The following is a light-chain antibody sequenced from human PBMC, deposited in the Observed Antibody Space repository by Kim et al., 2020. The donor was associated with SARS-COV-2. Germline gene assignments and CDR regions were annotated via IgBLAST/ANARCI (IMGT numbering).Light chain of an antibody. CDR2: EVS. J-gene: IGLJ2*01. CDR3: SSYAGSNNLV. Sequence: GQSVTLSCTGTISDVGGYNYVSWYQQHPGKAPKLMIYEVSKRPSGVPDRFSGSKSGNTASLTVSGLQAEDEADYYCSSYAGSNNLVFGGGTQLTVL. CDR1: ISDVGGYNY. V-gene: IGLV2-8*01.